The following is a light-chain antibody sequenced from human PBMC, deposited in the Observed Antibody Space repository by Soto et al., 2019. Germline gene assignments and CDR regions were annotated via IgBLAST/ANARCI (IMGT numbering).Light chain of an antibody. CDR1: SSNIGRNT. CDR2: SND. CDR3: AAWDDSLNGVL. V-gene: IGLV1-44*01. Sequence: QSVLTQPPSASGTPWQRVTISCSGSSSNIGRNTVNWFQHLPGTAPKLLIYSNDQRPSGVPDRFSGSKSGTSASLAISGLQSEDESDYYCAAWDDSLNGVLFGGGTKLTVL. J-gene: IGLJ2*01.